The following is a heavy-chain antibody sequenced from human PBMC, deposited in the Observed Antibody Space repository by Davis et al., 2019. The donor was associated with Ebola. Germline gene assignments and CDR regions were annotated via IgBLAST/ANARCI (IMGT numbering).Heavy chain of an antibody. D-gene: IGHD3-3*01. Sequence: PGGSLRLSCAVYGGSFSGYYWSWIRQPPGKGLEWIGEINHSGSTNYNPSLKSRVTISVDTSKNQFSLKLSSVTAADTAVYYCARVRVFGVVSRPPDYWGQGTLVTVSS. J-gene: IGHJ4*02. V-gene: IGHV4-34*01. CDR3: ARVRVFGVVSRPPDY. CDR2: INHSGST. CDR1: GGSFSGYY.